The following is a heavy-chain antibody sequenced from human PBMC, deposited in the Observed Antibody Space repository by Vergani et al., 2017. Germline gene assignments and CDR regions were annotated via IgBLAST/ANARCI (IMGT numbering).Heavy chain of an antibody. J-gene: IGHJ4*02. CDR3: AREGYCTNGVCFTLFYV. V-gene: IGHV4-34*01. D-gene: IGHD2-8*01. Sequence: QAQLQQWGAGLLKPSETLSLTCAIYGGSFNDYWWTWIRQPPGKGLEWIGEIRHDGITHYSPSLKSRVTISIDTSTHQFSLNLRSVTAADTAVYYYAREGYCTNGVCFTLFYVWGQGALVTVSS. CDR2: IRHDGIT. CDR1: GGSFNDYW.